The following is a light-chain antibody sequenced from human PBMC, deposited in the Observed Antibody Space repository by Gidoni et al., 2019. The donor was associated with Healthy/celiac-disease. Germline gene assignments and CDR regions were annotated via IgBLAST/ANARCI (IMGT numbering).Light chain of an antibody. V-gene: IGKV1-33*01. CDR1: QDISNY. Sequence: DIQMTQSPSSLSASVGDRVTITCQASQDISNYLNWYQQKPGKAPKLLIYDASNLETAVPSRFSGSGSGTDFTFTISSLQPEDIATYYWQQYDNLPITFGQGTRLEIK. CDR2: DAS. CDR3: QQYDNLPIT. J-gene: IGKJ5*01.